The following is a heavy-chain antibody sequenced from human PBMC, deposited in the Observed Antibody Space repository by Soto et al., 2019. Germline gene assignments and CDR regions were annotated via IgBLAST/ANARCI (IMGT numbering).Heavy chain of an antibody. CDR2: IYYSGST. J-gene: IGHJ4*02. CDR1: GGSITSHY. CDR3: ASLDGYADYFDY. V-gene: IGHV4-59*08. D-gene: IGHD5-12*01. Sequence: QVQLQGSGPGLVKPSETLSLTCTVSGGSITSHYWSWIRQPPGQGLGWIGYIYYSGSTKYNPSLRSPVTISVDTSKSQFSLRLSSVTAADTAVYCCASLDGYADYFDYWGQGALVTVSS.